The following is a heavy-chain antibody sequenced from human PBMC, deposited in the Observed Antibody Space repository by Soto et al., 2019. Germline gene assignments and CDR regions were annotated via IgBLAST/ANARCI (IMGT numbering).Heavy chain of an antibody. D-gene: IGHD5-12*01. V-gene: IGHV3-7*01. CDR1: GFTFSSYW. CDR2: IKQDGSEK. J-gene: IGHJ3*02. CDR3: ARAAPGYSGYALFDI. Sequence: EVQLVESGGGLVQPGGSLRLSCAASGFTFSSYWMSWVRQAPGKGLEWVANIKQDGSEKYYVDSVKGRFTISRDNTKNSLYLQMNRLRAEDTAVYYCARAAPGYSGYALFDIWGQGTMVTVSS.